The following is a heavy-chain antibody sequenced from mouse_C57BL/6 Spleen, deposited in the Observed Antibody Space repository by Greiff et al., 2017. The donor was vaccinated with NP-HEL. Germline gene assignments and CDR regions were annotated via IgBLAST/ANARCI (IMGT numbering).Heavy chain of an antibody. CDR2: ISSGSSTL. CDR3: AREGDYDYTVFAY. D-gene: IGHD2-4*01. Sequence: EVKLVESGGGLVKPGGSLKLSCAASGFTFSDYGMHWVRQAPEKGLEWVAYISSGSSTLYYADTVKGRFTISRDNAKNTLFLQMTSLRSEDTAMYYCAREGDYDYTVFAYWGQGTLVTVSA. V-gene: IGHV5-17*01. CDR1: GFTFSDYG. J-gene: IGHJ3*01.